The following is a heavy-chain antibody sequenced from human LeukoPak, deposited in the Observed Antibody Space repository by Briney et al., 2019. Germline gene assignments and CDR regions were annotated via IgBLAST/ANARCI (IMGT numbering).Heavy chain of an antibody. CDR3: ARVGANSYGLDV. CDR1: GGSISSFY. J-gene: IGHJ6*04. CDR2: IYYSGST. D-gene: IGHD4/OR15-4a*01. V-gene: IGHV4-59*01. Sequence: SETLSLTCTVSGGSISSFYWSWIRQPPGKGLEWIGYIYYSGSTNYNPSLKSRVTISVDTSKNQFSLKLSSVTAADTAVYYCARVGANSYGLDVWGKGTTVTVSS.